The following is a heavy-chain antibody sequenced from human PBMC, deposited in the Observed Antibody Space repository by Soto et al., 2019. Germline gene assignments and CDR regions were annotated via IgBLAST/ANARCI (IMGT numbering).Heavy chain of an antibody. CDR1: GGTFSSYA. V-gene: IGHV1-69*06. D-gene: IGHD3-10*01. J-gene: IGHJ6*02. CDR2: IIPIFGTA. CDR3: ARGRVEESHRSSSYYYGMDV. Sequence: QVQLVQSGAEVKKPGSSVKVSCKASGGTFSSYAISWVRQAPGQGLEWMGGIIPIFGTANYAQKFQGRVTITADKSTSTAYMELSSLRSEDTAVYYCARGRVEESHRSSSYYYGMDVWGQGTTVTVSS.